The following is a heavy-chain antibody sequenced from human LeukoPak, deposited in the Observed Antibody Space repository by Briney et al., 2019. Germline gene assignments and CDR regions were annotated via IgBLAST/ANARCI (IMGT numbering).Heavy chain of an antibody. J-gene: IGHJ6*02. V-gene: IGHV1-69*13. D-gene: IGHD3-3*01. CDR2: IIPIFGTA. CDR3: ASTITIFGVVINFSRYYGMDV. CDR1: GGTFISYA. Sequence: SVKVSCKASGGTFISYAISWVRQAPGQGLEWMGGIIPIFGTANYAQKFQGRVTITADESTCTAYMELSSLRSEDTAVYYCASTITIFGVVINFSRYYGMDVWGQGTTVTVSS.